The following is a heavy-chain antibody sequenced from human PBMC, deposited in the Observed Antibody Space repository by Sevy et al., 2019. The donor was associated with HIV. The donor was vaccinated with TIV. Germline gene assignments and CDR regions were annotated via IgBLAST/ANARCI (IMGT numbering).Heavy chain of an antibody. CDR2: IYYSGST. D-gene: IGHD3-10*01. CDR3: ARDRFVEGRGNYYYYYGMGV. Sequence: SETLSLTCTVSGGSISSYYWSWIRQPPGKGLEWIGYIYYSGSTNYNPSLKSRVTISVDTSKNQFSLKLSSVTAADTAVYYCARDRFVEGRGNYYYYYGMGVWGQGTTVTVSS. V-gene: IGHV4-59*01. J-gene: IGHJ6*02. CDR1: GGSISSYY.